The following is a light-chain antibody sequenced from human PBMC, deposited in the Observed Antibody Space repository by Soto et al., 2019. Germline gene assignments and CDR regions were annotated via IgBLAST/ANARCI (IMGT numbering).Light chain of an antibody. J-gene: IGLJ2*01. CDR3: SSYTSRSTLGV. V-gene: IGLV2-14*03. CDR2: DVS. CDR1: NSDIGGYNY. Sequence: QSVLTQPASVSGSPGQSITISCTGTNSDIGGYNYVSWYQQHPGNAPKLMIYDVSNRPSGVSYRFSGSKSGNTASLTISGLQAEDEADYYCSSYTSRSTLGVFGGGTKLTVL.